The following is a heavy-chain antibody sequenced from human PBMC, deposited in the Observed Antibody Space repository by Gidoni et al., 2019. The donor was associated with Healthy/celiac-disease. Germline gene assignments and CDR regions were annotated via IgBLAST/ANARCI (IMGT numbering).Heavy chain of an antibody. CDR3: ARGRIQLWLRADAFDI. J-gene: IGHJ3*02. Sequence: QVQLQQWGAGLLKPSETLSLTCAVYGGSLRGYYWSWIRQPPGKGLEWIGEINHSGSTNYNPSLKSRVTISVDTSKNQFSLKLSSVTAADTAVYYCARGRIQLWLRADAFDIWGQGTMVTVSS. CDR2: INHSGST. CDR1: GGSLRGYY. D-gene: IGHD5-18*01. V-gene: IGHV4-34*01.